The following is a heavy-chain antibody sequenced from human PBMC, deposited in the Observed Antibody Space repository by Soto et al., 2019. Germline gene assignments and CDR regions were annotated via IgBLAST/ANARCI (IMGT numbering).Heavy chain of an antibody. CDR1: GDSISSGDYY. D-gene: IGHD4-17*01. V-gene: IGHV4-30-4*01. J-gene: IGHJ6*02. CDR2: IYYSGST. Sequence: QVQLQESGPGLVKPSQTLSLTCTVSGDSISSGDYYWSWIRQPPGKGLEWIGYIYYSGSTYYNPSLKSRVIISVDTSKNQFSLKLSSVTAADTAVYYCARDWPTVTMYGMDVWGQGTTVTVSS. CDR3: ARDWPTVTMYGMDV.